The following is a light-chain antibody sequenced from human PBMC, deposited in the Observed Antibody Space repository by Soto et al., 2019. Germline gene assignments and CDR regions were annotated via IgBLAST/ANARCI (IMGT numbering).Light chain of an antibody. CDR3: QQYGRSPYT. CDR1: QTASSSH. J-gene: IGKJ2*01. CDR2: DAS. V-gene: IGKV3-20*01. Sequence: EIVLTQSSGALSLSPGERATLSCRASQTASSSHLAWYQQKPGQAPRLLIYDASSRATGISDRFSGSGSGTDFTLTISRLESEDFAVYYCQQYGRSPYTFGQGTKVDIK.